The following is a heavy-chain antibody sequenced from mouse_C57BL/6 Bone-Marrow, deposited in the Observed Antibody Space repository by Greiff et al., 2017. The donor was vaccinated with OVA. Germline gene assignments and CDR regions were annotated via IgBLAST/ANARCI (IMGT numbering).Heavy chain of an antibody. CDR3: GRSEAGYFGV. V-gene: IGHV1-52*01. CDR2: IDPYDSET. J-gene: IGHJ1*03. Sequence: QVQLQQPGAELVRPGSSVKLSCKASGYTFTSYWMHWVKQRPVQGLEWIGKIDPYDSETNYNQKFKDKATLTVDKSSSTAYMQLSSLTSEDSAVYYGGRSEAGYFGVWGTWATVTVAT. CDR1: GYTFTSYW.